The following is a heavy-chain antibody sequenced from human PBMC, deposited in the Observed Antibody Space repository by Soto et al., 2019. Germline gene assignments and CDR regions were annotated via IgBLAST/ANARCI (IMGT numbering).Heavy chain of an antibody. V-gene: IGHV3-21*02. CDR1: GFNFKSYV. J-gene: IGHJ4*02. CDR3: AREGSYDTSGKYIQAFCY. Sequence: EVQLVESGGGLVKPGGSLRLSCATSGFNFKSYVMHWVRQAPGKGLEWVSSISRTRTYIHYADSVQGRFTISRDNAKNSLYLEMTSLRDDDTAIYYCAREGSYDTSGKYIQAFCYWGQGTLVTVSS. D-gene: IGHD3-22*01. CDR2: ISRTRTYI.